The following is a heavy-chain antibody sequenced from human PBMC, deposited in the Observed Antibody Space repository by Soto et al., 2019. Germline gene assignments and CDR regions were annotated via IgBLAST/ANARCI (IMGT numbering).Heavy chain of an antibody. D-gene: IGHD6-25*01. CDR3: ASQRTSVVTQAYFDV. Sequence: SETLSLTCTVSGGSISSGDYYWSWIRQPPGKGLEWIGYIYYSGSTYYNPSLKSRVSMSIDTSKDQFSLKLKSVTAADTALYFCASQRTSVVTQAYFDVWGQASLFTV. CDR2: IYYSGST. CDR1: GGSISSGDYY. V-gene: IGHV4-30-4*01. J-gene: IGHJ4*02.